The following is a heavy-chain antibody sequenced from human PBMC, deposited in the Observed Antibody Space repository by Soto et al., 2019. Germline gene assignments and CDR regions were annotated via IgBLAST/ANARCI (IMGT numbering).Heavy chain of an antibody. CDR1: GDSVSSNSAA. V-gene: IGHV6-1*01. D-gene: IGHD1-7*01. CDR3: AGTTSHQWYYMDV. J-gene: IGHJ6*03. Sequence: QVQLQESGPALVKPSQTISLTCAISGDSVSSNSAAWNWIRLSPSRGLEWLARTYYRSRWYNDYAVSVRSRITVNPDTSKNQFSLQLTSVTPEDTAVYYCAGTTSHQWYYMDVWGKGTTVTVSS. CDR2: TYYRSRWYN.